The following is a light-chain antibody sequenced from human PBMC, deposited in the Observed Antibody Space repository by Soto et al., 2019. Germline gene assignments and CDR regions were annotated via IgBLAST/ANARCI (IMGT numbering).Light chain of an antibody. CDR2: EGI. CDR3: CSHVGRSTLL. Sequence: QSALTQPASVSGSPGQSITISCTGSSSHIASYNLVSWYQQHPGKAPKLMVYEGIKQPSGVSNRFSGSNPGNTASLTISGLQAEDEADYYCCSHVGRSTLLFGGGTKLTVL. V-gene: IGLV2-23*01. CDR1: SSHIASYNL. J-gene: IGLJ3*02.